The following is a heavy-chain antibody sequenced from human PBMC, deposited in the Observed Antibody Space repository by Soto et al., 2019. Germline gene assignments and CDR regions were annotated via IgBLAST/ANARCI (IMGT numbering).Heavy chain of an antibody. Sequence: SVKVSCKASGGTFSSYPISWVRQAPGQGLEWMGGIIPLFGTANYAQKFQGRVTITADESTSTAYMELSSLRSEDTAVYYCARLWFGELPYRSYYYNGMDVWGQGTTVTVSS. V-gene: IGHV1-69*13. CDR2: IIPLFGTA. CDR3: ARLWFGELPYRSYYYNGMDV. D-gene: IGHD3-10*01. J-gene: IGHJ6*02. CDR1: GGTFSSYP.